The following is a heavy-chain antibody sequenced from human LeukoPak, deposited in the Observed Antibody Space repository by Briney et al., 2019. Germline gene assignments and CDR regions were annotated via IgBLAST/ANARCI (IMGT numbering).Heavy chain of an antibody. J-gene: IGHJ4*02. D-gene: IGHD2-15*01. V-gene: IGHV3-30*02. Sequence: GGSLRLSWAASGFTFSSYGMHWVRQAPGKGLEWVAFIRYDGSNKYYADSVKGRFTISRDNSKNTLYLQMNSLRAEDTAVYYCAKEEFCSGGSCYPDYWGQGTLVTVSS. CDR2: IRYDGSNK. CDR1: GFTFSSYG. CDR3: AKEEFCSGGSCYPDY.